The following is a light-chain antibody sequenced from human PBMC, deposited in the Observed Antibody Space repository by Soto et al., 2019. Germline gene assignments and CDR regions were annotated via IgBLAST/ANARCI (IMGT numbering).Light chain of an antibody. Sequence: EIVMTQSPATLSVSPGERATLSCRASQSVGTYLAWYQQKPGQAPRLLIYGASTRAAGISPRFSGGGSGTEFTLSISSLQSEDFAVYHCQQYNDWPRTFGQATKVGIK. J-gene: IGKJ1*01. CDR3: QQYNDWPRT. V-gene: IGKV3-15*01. CDR2: GAS. CDR1: QSVGTY.